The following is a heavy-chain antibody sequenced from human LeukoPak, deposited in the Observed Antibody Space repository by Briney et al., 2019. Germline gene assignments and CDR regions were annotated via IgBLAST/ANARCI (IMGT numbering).Heavy chain of an antibody. Sequence: GGSLRLSCAASGFXVSSNYMSWVRQAPGKGLEWVSVIYSGGSTYYADSVRGRFTISRDNSKNTLYLQMNSLRAEDTAVYYCARGRAVAATFFDYWGQGTLVTVSS. V-gene: IGHV3-53*01. CDR3: ARGRAVAATFFDY. CDR1: GFXVSSNY. D-gene: IGHD2-15*01. CDR2: IYSGGST. J-gene: IGHJ4*02.